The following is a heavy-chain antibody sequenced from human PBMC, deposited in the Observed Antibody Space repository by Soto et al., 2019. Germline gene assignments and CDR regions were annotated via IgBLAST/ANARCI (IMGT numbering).Heavy chain of an antibody. J-gene: IGHJ3*02. CDR1: GFIFSSYW. Sequence: EVQLVESGGGLVQPGGSLRLSCAATGFIFSSYWMSWVRQAPGKGLEWVANIKQDGSEKYDVDSANGRFTISRDNAKISLHLSMNRLRAEDTAVYYWARGFNSALDIWGQGKMVTVCS. CDR3: ARGFNSALDI. V-gene: IGHV3-7*01. CDR2: IKQDGSEK.